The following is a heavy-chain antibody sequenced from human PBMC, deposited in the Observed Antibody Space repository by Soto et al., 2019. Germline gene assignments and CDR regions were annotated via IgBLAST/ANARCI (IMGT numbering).Heavy chain of an antibody. Sequence: ESGGGLVQPGGSLRLSCAASGFTFSSYAMSWVRQAPGKGLEWVSAISGSGGSTNYADSVKGRFTISRDNSKNTLYLQMNSLRAEDTAVYYCAKDGYSYGPLRGSYGMDVWGQGTTVTVSS. CDR3: AKDGYSYGPLRGSYGMDV. CDR1: GFTFSSYA. V-gene: IGHV3-23*01. J-gene: IGHJ6*02. D-gene: IGHD5-18*01. CDR2: ISGSGGST.